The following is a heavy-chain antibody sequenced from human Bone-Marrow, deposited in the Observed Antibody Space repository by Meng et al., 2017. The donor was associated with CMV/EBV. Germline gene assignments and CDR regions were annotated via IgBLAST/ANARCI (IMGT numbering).Heavy chain of an antibody. CDR2: ISAYNDKT. D-gene: IGHD6-6*01. V-gene: IGHV1-18*01. CDR3: ASERQLTNV. Sequence: ASVKVSCKASGYTFTTYGISWVRQAPGQGLEWMGWISAYNDKTNYAQKLQGRVTMTTDTSTSTAYMELRSLRSDDTAVYYCASERQLTNVWGQGTTVTVSS. J-gene: IGHJ6*02. CDR1: GYTFTTYG.